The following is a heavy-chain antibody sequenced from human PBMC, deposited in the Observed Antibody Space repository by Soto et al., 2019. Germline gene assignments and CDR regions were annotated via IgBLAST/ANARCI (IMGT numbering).Heavy chain of an antibody. D-gene: IGHD6-13*01. V-gene: IGHV4-39*01. J-gene: IGHJ4*02. Sequence: QLQLQESGPGLVKPSETLSLTCTVSGGSLSSTTYYWGWIRQPPGQGLEWIGSIYYSGTTYYHPALNSRVTIAVDTSKSQFSLKLSSVTAADTAVYYCARHAFRDSTSWYSDYWGQGTLVTVSS. CDR1: GGSLSSTTYY. CDR2: IYYSGTT. CDR3: ARHAFRDSTSWYSDY.